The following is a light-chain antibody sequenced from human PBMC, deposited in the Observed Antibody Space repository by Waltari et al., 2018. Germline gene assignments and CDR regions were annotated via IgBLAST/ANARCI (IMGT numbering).Light chain of an antibody. V-gene: IGKV3-20*01. J-gene: IGKJ2*01. CDR2: DAS. CDR3: QQYGSFPYT. CDR1: QSLSNNY. Sequence: EIVLTQSPGTLSLSPGERATPSCRASQSLSNNYLAWYRQEPGQPPRLLIFDASSRATGIPDRFSGSGSGTDFTLTISRLEPEDFAVYYCQQYGSFPYTFGQGTKLEIK.